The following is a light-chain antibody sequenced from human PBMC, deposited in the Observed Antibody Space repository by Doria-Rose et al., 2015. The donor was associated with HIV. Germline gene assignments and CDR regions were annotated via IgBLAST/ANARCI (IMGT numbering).Light chain of an antibody. J-gene: IGKJ1*01. CDR3: HQYGTSWT. CDR1: QSFSSTY. Sequence: IVLTKSPGTLSLSPGERATLSCRASQSFSSTYLAWYQQKPGQAPSLLIYDGSTRATGIPDRFSASGSETDFTLTINRLEPEDFAPYYCHQYGTSWTFGQGTKVEI. V-gene: IGKV3-20*01. CDR2: DGS.